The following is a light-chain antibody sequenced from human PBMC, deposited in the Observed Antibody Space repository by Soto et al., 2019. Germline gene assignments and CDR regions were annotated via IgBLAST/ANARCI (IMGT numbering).Light chain of an antibody. Sequence: EIVLTQSPGSLSLSPGERATLSCRASQSVDSRFFAWYQQRPGQAPRLLIYGASRRATGIPDRFTGSGSGTDFTITISGLEPEDFALYYCQQDDSSVTFGLGTKVEIK. CDR2: GAS. CDR1: QSVDSRF. J-gene: IGKJ1*01. CDR3: QQDDSSVT. V-gene: IGKV3-20*01.